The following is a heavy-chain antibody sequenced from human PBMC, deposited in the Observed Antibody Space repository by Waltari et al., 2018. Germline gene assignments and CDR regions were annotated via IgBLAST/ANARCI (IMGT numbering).Heavy chain of an antibody. CDR3: ARDGVEMATIIDY. CDR1: GFTFSSYS. CDR2: ISSSSSYI. V-gene: IGHV3-21*01. D-gene: IGHD5-12*01. J-gene: IGHJ4*02. Sequence: EVQLVESGGGLVKPGGSLRLSCAASGFTFSSYSMNWVRQAPGKGLEWVSSISSSSSYIYYADSVKGRFTISRDNAKNSLYLQMNSLRAEDTAVYYCARDGVEMATIIDYWGQGTLVTVSS.